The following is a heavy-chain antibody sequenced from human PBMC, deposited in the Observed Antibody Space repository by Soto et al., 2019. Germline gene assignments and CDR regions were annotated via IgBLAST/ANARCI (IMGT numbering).Heavy chain of an antibody. CDR3: ARDLGDWSGYSVDY. CDR2: ISSSSSYI. V-gene: IGHV3-21*01. J-gene: IGHJ4*02. CDR1: GFTFRSYS. D-gene: IGHD3-3*01. Sequence: GGSLRLSCAASGFTFRSYSMNWVRQAPGKGLEWVSSISSSSSYIYYADSVKGRFTISRDNAKNSLYLQMNSLRAEDTAVYYCARDLGDWSGYSVDYWGQGTLVTVSS.